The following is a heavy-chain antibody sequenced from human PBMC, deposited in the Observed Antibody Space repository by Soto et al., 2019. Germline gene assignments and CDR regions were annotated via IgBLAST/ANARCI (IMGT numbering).Heavy chain of an antibody. J-gene: IGHJ4*01. D-gene: IGHD2-15*01. CDR2: INNDGSHT. CDR1: GFTFSSYW. CDR3: TRESSGGNAYFDY. V-gene: IGHV3-74*01. Sequence: EVQLVESGGGLVQPGGSLRLSCAASGFTFSSYWMHWVRQAPGKGLVWVSRINNDGSHTTYADSVKGRFTISRDNAKNKLYLQMNSLRAEETSVYYCTRESSGGNAYFDYWGLGTLVTVSS.